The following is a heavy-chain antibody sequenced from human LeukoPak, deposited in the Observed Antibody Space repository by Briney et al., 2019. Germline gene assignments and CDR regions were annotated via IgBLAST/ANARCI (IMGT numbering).Heavy chain of an antibody. CDR2: IHSSGNT. Sequence: SETLSFTCAVSGFSISTYYWSWFRQPAGKGLEWIGRIHSSGNTNYNPSLQSRVSLSIDTSQNQFSLRLTSLTAADTAVYFCARDVGKAYWGQGLLAIVSS. CDR3: ARDVGKAY. CDR1: GFSISTYY. J-gene: IGHJ4*02. D-gene: IGHD4-23*01. V-gene: IGHV4-4*07.